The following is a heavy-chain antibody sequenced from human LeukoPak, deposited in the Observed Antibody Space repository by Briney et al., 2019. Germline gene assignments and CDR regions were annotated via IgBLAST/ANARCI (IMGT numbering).Heavy chain of an antibody. CDR1: GGSISSYY. D-gene: IGHD5-12*01. V-gene: IGHV4-4*07. CDR3: ARHGNSYSAFDI. J-gene: IGHJ3*02. Sequence: SETLSLTCTVSGGSISSYYWSWIRQPAGKGLEWIGRIYTSGSTNYNPSLKSRVTISVDTSKNQFSLKLSSVTAADTAVYYCARHGNSYSAFDIWGQGTMVTVSS. CDR2: IYTSGST.